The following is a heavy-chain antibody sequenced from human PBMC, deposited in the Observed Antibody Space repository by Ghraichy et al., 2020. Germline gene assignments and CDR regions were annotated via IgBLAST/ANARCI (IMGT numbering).Heavy chain of an antibody. Sequence: SETLSLTCTISGYSIRSGYYWGWIRQPPGKGLEWIGSIYHSGSTYYNPSLKTRVTISVDTSRNQFSLKLTSVTAADTAVYYCARGQGDYWGQGTLVTVSS. CDR2: IYHSGST. V-gene: IGHV4-38-2*02. CDR1: GYSIRSGYY. J-gene: IGHJ4*02. CDR3: ARGQGDY.